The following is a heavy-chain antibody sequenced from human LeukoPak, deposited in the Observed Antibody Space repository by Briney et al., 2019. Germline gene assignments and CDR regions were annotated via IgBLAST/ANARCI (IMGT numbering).Heavy chain of an antibody. CDR3: PRGSITHGEYYFDY. CDR2: ISSRSSYI. J-gene: IGHJ4*02. CDR1: GFSFGSYK. Sequence: PGGSLRLSCAVSGFSFGSYKQNWMRQAPGKGLEWVSSISSRSSYIYYADSVKGRFTISRHNAKNSLYLQMNSLRAEDTPLYSRPRGSITHGEYYFDYWGQGTLVTVSS. D-gene: IGHD3-10*01. V-gene: IGHV3-21*01.